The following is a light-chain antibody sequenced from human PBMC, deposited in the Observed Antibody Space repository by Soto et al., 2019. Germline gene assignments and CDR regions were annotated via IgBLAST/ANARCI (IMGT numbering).Light chain of an antibody. V-gene: IGLV2-18*02. CDR1: SSDVGSYNR. J-gene: IGLJ1*01. CDR2: EVS. Sequence: QSVLTQPPSVSGSPGQSVTISCTGTSSDVGSYNRVSWYQQPPGTAPKLMIYEVSNRPSGVPDRFSGSKSGNTAPLTISGLQAGDEADYYCSSYTSSSTYVFGTGTKVTVL. CDR3: SSYTSSSTYV.